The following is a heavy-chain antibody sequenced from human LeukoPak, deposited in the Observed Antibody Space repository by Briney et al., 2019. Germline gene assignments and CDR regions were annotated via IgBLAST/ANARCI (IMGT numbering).Heavy chain of an antibody. Sequence: GGSLRLSCAASGFTFSSYGMHWVRQAPGKGLEWVAVISYDGSNKYYADSVKGRFTISRDNAKNSLYLQMNSLRAEDTAVYYCARDGGECCFDPWGQGTLVTVSS. CDR1: GFTFSSYG. D-gene: IGHD3-10*01. CDR3: ARDGGECCFDP. J-gene: IGHJ5*02. V-gene: IGHV3-30*03. CDR2: ISYDGSNK.